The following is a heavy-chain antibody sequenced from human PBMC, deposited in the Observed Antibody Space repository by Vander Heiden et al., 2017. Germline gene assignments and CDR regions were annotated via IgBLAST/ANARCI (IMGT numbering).Heavy chain of an antibody. Sequence: QVQLHQWRAGLLKPSETLSLTCAVYGGSFSGYSWTWIRQPPGKGLEWIGEINHGGSTSYNPSLKSRVTISVDTSKNQFSLKLSSVTAADTAVYYCARGRVTYFDYWGQGTLVTVSS. V-gene: IGHV4-34*01. J-gene: IGHJ4*02. CDR1: GGSFSGYS. CDR3: ARGRVTYFDY. D-gene: IGHD2-21*02. CDR2: INHGGST.